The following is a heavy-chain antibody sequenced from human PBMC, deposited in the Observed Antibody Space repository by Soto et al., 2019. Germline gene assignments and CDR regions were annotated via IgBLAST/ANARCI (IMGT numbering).Heavy chain of an antibody. Sequence: GALRLSCAASGFTFSSYAMSWVRQAPGKGLEWVSAISGSGGSTYYADSVKGRFTISRDNSKNTLYLQMNSLRAEDTAVYYCAKDGRITIFGVVTNFYYFDYWGQGTLVTVSS. V-gene: IGHV3-23*01. CDR3: AKDGRITIFGVVTNFYYFDY. CDR1: GFTFSSYA. D-gene: IGHD3-3*01. J-gene: IGHJ4*02. CDR2: ISGSGGST.